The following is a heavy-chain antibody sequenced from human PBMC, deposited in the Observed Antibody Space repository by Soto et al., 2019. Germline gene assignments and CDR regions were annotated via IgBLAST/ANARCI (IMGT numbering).Heavy chain of an antibody. V-gene: IGHV4-39*01. CDR2: IYYSGST. D-gene: IGHD5-18*01. CDR1: GGSISSSSYY. Sequence: SETLSLTCTVSGGSISSSSYYWGWIRQPPGKGLEWIGSIYYSGSTYYNQSLKNRVTISVDTSKNQLSLKLSYVTAADTALYYCASPYSYGYRGVKSIDYWGQGTLVTVSS. CDR3: ASPYSYGYRGVKSIDY. J-gene: IGHJ4*02.